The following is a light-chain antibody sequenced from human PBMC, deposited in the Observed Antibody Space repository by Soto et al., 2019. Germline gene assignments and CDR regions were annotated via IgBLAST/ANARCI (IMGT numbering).Light chain of an antibody. CDR1: QNVRSY. CDR3: QQSFFAPPT. Sequence: DIHMTQSPSSLSASVGDTVIITCRASQNVRSYLNWYQQKSGKAPQLLIYESTNLESGVPSRFSGDGFGTDFTLTISSLHPEDFATYYCQQSFFAPPTFGRGTKGDIK. J-gene: IGKJ1*01. CDR2: EST. V-gene: IGKV1-39*01.